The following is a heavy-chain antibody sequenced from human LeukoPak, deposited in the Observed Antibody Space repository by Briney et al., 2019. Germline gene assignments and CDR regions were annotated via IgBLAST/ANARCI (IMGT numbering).Heavy chain of an antibody. CDR3: ARDRRYYYDSSGLSADY. D-gene: IGHD3-22*01. CDR1: GYTFTGYY. J-gene: IGHJ4*02. Sequence: GASVKVSCKASGYTFTGYYMHWVRQAPGQGLEWMGWINPNSGGTNYAQKFQGRVTMTRDTSISTAYMELSRLRSDDTAVYYCARDRRYYYDSSGLSADYWGQGTLVTVSS. CDR2: INPNSGGT. V-gene: IGHV1-2*02.